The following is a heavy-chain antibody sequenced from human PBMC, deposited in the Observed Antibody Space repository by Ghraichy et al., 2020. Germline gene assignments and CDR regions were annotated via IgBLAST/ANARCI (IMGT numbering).Heavy chain of an antibody. CDR1: GYSFTSYW. CDR3: ASYSSGYPGGLRAFDI. CDR2: IYPGDSDT. J-gene: IGHJ3*02. V-gene: IGHV5-51*01. Sequence: GESLNISCKGSGYSFTSYWIGWVRQMPGKGLEWMGIIYPGDSDTRYSPSFQGQVTISADKSISTAYLQWSSLKASDTAMYYCASYSSGYPGGLRAFDIWGQGTMVTVSS. D-gene: IGHD3-22*01.